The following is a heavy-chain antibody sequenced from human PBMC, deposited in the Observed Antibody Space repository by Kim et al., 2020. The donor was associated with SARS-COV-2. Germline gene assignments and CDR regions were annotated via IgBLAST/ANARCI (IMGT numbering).Heavy chain of an antibody. J-gene: IGHJ3*02. CDR3: ARARITMIVVVGAFDI. D-gene: IGHD3-22*01. V-gene: IGHV1-69*04. Sequence: KFQGRVTITADKSTSTAYMELSSLRSEDTAVYYCARARITMIVVVGAFDIWGQGTMVTVSS.